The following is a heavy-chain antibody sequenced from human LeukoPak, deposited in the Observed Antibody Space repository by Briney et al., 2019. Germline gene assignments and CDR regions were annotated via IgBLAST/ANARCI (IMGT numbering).Heavy chain of an antibody. D-gene: IGHD6-6*01. CDR3: ARGYVAARRYYYYGMDV. CDR2: VDCDGGYT. CDR1: GFIFTNYF. Sequence: ASVKVSCKASGFIFTNYFIHWVRQAPGQGLEWMGMVDCDGGYTNYAQKFQDRVRVTRDTSSSTVFMELNSLTSDDTAVYYCARGYVAARRYYYYGMDVWGQGTTVTVSS. V-gene: IGHV1-46*01. J-gene: IGHJ6*02.